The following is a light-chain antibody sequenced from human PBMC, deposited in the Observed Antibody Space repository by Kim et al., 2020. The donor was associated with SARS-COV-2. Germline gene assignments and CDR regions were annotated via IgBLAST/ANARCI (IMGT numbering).Light chain of an antibody. CDR1: GSNIGTFT. V-gene: IGLV1-44*01. Sequence: GQRVTISCSGSGSNIGTFTVSWYQHRPGTAPKLLIFSNEERPSGVPDRFSGSKSGTSASLAISGLQSEDEGVYYCAAWDDSLNGGVFGGGTQLTVL. CDR3: AAWDDSLNGGV. J-gene: IGLJ3*02. CDR2: SNE.